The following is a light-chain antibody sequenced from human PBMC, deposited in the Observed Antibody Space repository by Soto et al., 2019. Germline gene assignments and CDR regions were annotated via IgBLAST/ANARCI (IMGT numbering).Light chain of an antibody. CDR3: QVWDSGSDHVV. CDR2: HDS. CDR1: NIGSKS. J-gene: IGLJ3*02. Sequence: SSELTQPPSVSVAPGETARITCGGNNIGSKSVHWYQQKPGQAPVLVIYHDSDRPSGIPERFSGSNSGNTATLTISRVEAGDEADYYCQVWDSGSDHVVFGGGTKLTVL. V-gene: IGLV3-21*04.